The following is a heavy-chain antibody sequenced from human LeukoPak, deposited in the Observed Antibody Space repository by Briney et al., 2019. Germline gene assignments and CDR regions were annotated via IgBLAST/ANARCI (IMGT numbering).Heavy chain of an antibody. Sequence: GGSLRLSCSASGFTFSIYAMSWVRQAPGKGLEWVSSISSSSSYIYYADSVKGRFTISRDNAKNSLYLQMNSLRAEDTAVYYCASQKTRYDSSGDWGQGTLVTVPS. CDR1: GFTFSIYA. J-gene: IGHJ4*02. D-gene: IGHD3-22*01. V-gene: IGHV3-21*01. CDR3: ASQKTRYDSSGD. CDR2: ISSSSSYI.